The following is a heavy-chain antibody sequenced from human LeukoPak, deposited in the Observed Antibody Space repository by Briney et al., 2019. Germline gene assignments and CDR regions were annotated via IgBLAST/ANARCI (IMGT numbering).Heavy chain of an antibody. V-gene: IGHV1-69*04. CDR1: GGTFSSYA. D-gene: IGHD2-15*01. Sequence: ASVKVSCKASGGTFSSYAISWVRQAPGQGLEWRGRIIPILGIANYAQKFQGRVTITADKSTSTAYMELSSLRSEDTAVYYCARGVVVVAAEWFDPWGQGTLVTVSS. J-gene: IGHJ5*02. CDR3: ARGVVVVAAEWFDP. CDR2: IIPILGIA.